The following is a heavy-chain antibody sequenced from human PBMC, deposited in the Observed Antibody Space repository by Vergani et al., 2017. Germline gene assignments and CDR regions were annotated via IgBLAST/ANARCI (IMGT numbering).Heavy chain of an antibody. CDR3: AILSYDTTPYVQGGYDC. CDR1: GFTFSACP. CDR2: VSARYPST. Sequence: EVQLLQSGGGVIQPGGSVRLSCAASGFTFSACPMTWVRQTPGKGLEWVSAVSARYPSTYYANSVKGRFTISRDNSKNMLYLQMNSLRAEDTAVYYCAILSYDTTPYVQGGYDCWGQGTLVSVSS. D-gene: IGHD3-22*01. J-gene: IGHJ4*02. V-gene: IGHV3-23*01.